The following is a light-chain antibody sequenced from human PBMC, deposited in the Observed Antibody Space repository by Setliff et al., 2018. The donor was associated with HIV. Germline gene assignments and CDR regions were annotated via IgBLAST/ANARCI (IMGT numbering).Light chain of an antibody. J-gene: IGLJ1*01. Sequence: QSVLAQPASVSGSPGQSITISCTGTNSDVGAYDYVSWYQQYPDKAPRLILYDVTNRPSGLSDRFSGSRSGNTASLTISGLQAKDEADYYCCSYAGTRFFYIFGSGTKVTVL. V-gene: IGLV2-14*03. CDR1: NSDVGAYDY. CDR3: CSYAGTRFFYI. CDR2: DVT.